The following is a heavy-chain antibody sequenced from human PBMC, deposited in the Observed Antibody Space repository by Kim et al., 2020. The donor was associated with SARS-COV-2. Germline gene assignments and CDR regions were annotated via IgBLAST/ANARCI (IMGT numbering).Heavy chain of an antibody. CDR2: ISYDGSNK. D-gene: IGHD5-12*01. CDR3: ASPLSGYDPD. V-gene: IGHV3-30*04. Sequence: GGSLRLSCAASGFTFSNYAIHWVRQAPGKGLEWVAIISYDGSNKYYADSVKGRFTISRDNSKNTLYLQMNSLRGEDTAVYYCASPLSGYDPDWGQGTLVTVSS. J-gene: IGHJ4*02. CDR1: GFTFSNYA.